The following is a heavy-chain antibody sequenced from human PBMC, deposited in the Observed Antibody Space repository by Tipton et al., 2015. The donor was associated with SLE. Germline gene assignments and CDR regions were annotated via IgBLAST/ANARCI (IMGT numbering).Heavy chain of an antibody. J-gene: IGHJ6*02. D-gene: IGHD6-19*01. Sequence: TLSLTCTVSGGSISSGDYYWSWIRQPPGKGLEWIGEINHSGSTNYNPSLKSRVTISVDTSKNQFSLKLSSVTAADTAVYYCARDHQIAVAGKDYYYGMDVWGQGTTVTVSS. CDR3: ARDHQIAVAGKDYYYGMDV. CDR2: INHSGST. V-gene: IGHV4-61*08. CDR1: GGSISSGDYY.